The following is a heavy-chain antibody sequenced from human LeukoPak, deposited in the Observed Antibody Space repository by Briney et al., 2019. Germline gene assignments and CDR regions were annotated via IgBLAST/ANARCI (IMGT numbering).Heavy chain of an antibody. Sequence: PGGSLRLSCAASGFIFSDYAMSWVRQAPGKGLQWVSAISGSGGSTYYADSVKGRFTISRDNSKNTLYLQMNSLRAEDTAVYYCAKEGDSSGYSRYFDYWGQGTLVTVSS. J-gene: IGHJ4*02. D-gene: IGHD3-22*01. CDR2: ISGSGGST. CDR3: AKEGDSSGYSRYFDY. V-gene: IGHV3-23*01. CDR1: GFIFSDYA.